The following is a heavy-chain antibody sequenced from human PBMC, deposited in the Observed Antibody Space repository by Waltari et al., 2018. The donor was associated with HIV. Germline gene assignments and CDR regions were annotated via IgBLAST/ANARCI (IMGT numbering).Heavy chain of an antibody. D-gene: IGHD6-6*01. Sequence: VQLLESGGGLVQHGGSLRLSSAASGFTFGTNALSWVRQAPGKGLEWVSSISGSGSSTYYADSIEGRFTISRDNSKNTLYLQMNSLRAEDTAAYYCAKVPQYISSSIYYYGMDVWGQGTTVTVSS. V-gene: IGHV3-23*01. J-gene: IGHJ6*02. CDR2: ISGSGSST. CDR1: GFTFGTNA. CDR3: AKVPQYISSSIYYYGMDV.